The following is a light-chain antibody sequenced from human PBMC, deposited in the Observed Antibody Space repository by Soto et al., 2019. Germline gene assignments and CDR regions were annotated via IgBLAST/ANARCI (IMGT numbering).Light chain of an antibody. CDR1: SSDVGGYNY. CDR2: EVS. J-gene: IGLJ2*01. V-gene: IGLV2-14*01. CDR3: SSYTSSSTLV. Sequence: QSALTQPASVSGSPGQSITISCTGTSSDVGGYNYVSWYQQHPGKAPKPMIYEVSNRPSGVSNRFSGSKSCNTASLTISGLQAEDEPDYYCSSYTSSSTLVFGGGTKLTVL.